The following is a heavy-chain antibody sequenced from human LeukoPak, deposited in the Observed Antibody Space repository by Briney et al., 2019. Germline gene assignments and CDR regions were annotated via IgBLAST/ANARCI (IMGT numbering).Heavy chain of an antibody. J-gene: IGHJ6*03. Sequence: SETLSLTCTVSGGSISSGDYYWSWIRQPPGKGLEWIGYIYYGGSTYYNPSLKSRVTISVDTSRNQFSLKLSSVTAADTAVYYCARVSTGYYDFWSGYHPEDYYWYMDVWGKGTTVTVSS. CDR3: ARVSTGYYDFWSGYHPEDYYWYMDV. CDR1: GGSISSGDYY. D-gene: IGHD3-3*01. V-gene: IGHV4-30-4*08. CDR2: IYYGGST.